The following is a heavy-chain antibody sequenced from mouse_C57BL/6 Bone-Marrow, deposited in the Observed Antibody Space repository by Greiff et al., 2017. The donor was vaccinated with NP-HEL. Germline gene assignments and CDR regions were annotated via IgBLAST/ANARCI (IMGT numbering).Heavy chain of an antibody. D-gene: IGHD2-1*01. J-gene: IGHJ2*01. CDR2: ISSGGSYT. V-gene: IGHV5-6*01. CDR3: ARRYYGNYNFDY. CDR1: GFTFSDYY. Sequence: EVHLVESEGGLVQPGSSMKLSCTASGFTFSDYYMAWVRQTPDKRLEWVATISSGGSYTYYPDSVKGRFTISRDNAKNTLYLQMSSLKSEDTAMYYCARRYYGNYNFDYWGQGTTLTVSS.